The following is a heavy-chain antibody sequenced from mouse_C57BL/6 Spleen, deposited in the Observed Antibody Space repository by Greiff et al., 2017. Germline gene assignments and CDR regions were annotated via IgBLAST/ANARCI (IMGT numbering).Heavy chain of an antibody. CDR2: ISSGGGYT. J-gene: IGHJ4*01. D-gene: IGHD1-1*01. Sequence: EVQVVESGGDLVKPGGSLKLSCAASGFTFSSYGMSWVRQTPDKRLEWVATISSGGGYTSYPDSVKGRFTISRDNAKNTLYLQMSSLKSEYTAMYYCTRHLPTIHAMDYWGQGTSVTVSS. V-gene: IGHV5-6*01. CDR3: TRHLPTIHAMDY. CDR1: GFTFSSYG.